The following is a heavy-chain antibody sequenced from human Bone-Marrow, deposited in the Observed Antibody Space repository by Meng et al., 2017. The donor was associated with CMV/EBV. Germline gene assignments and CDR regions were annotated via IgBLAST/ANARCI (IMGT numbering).Heavy chain of an antibody. D-gene: IGHD2-21*01. CDR3: ARDLIRFPRLLDV. CDR1: GFTFSSYS. V-gene: IGHV3-48*04. Sequence: GESLKISCAASGFTFSSYSMNWVRQAPGKGLEWVSYISGSSSTIYYADSVKGRFTISRDNAKNSLYLQMNSLRAEDTAVYYCARDLIRFPRLLDVWGQGTTVTVSS. J-gene: IGHJ6*02. CDR2: ISGSSSTI.